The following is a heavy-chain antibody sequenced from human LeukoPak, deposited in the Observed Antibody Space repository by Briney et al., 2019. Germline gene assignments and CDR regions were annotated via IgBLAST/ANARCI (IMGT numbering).Heavy chain of an antibody. CDR2: IYPGDSDT. Sequence: GESLKISCKGSGYSFTSYWIGWVRQMPGKGLEWMGIIYPGDSDTRYSPSFQGQVTISADKSISTAYLQWSSLKASDTAMYYCARHLTYSRYDYHEDYWGQGTLVTVSS. J-gene: IGHJ4*02. CDR3: ARHLTYSRYDYHEDY. CDR1: GYSFTSYW. D-gene: IGHD5-12*01. V-gene: IGHV5-51*01.